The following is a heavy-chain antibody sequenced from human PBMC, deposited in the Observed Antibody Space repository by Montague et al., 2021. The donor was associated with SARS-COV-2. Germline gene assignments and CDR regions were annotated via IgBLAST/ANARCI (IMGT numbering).Heavy chain of an antibody. D-gene: IGHD3-16*01. CDR2: ITAGGGTT. CDR3: AKEGGFLDNWFDP. V-gene: IGHV3-23*01. J-gene: IGHJ5*02. CDR1: GFTFSTYG. Sequence: SLRLSCAASGFTFSTYGMNWVRQAPGKGLEWVSTITAGGGTTHYADSVKGRFTITRDISKSTLYLHMTSLRAEDTAVYYCAKEGGFLDNWFDPWGQGTLVTVSS.